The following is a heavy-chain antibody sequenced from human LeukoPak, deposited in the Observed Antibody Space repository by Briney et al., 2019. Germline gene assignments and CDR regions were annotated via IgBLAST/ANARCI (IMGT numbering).Heavy chain of an antibody. D-gene: IGHD6-19*01. J-gene: IGHJ4*02. V-gene: IGHV1-2*02. CDR2: INPNSGGT. Sequence: ASVXVSXXAXXXXXXXXYMXWVRQAPGQGLEWMGWINPNSGGTNYAQKFQGRVTMTRDTSISTAYMELSRLRSDDTAVYYCARDGAVAGGYYFDYWGQGTLVTVSS. CDR1: XXXXXXXY. CDR3: ARDGAVAGGYYFDY.